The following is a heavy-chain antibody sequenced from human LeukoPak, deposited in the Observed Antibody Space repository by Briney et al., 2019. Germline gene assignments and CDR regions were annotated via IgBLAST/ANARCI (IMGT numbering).Heavy chain of an antibody. Sequence: GGSLRLSCAASGFTVSSKYMSWVRQAPGKGLEWVSTLYSNGNTFYTDSVKGRFTISRDNSKNTLSLQMNSLRAEDTAVYYCARDYYDGSAYYSYYEYWGQGTLVTVSS. D-gene: IGHD3-22*01. J-gene: IGHJ4*02. V-gene: IGHV3-53*01. CDR2: LYSNGNT. CDR3: ARDYYDGSAYYSYYEY. CDR1: GFTVSSKY.